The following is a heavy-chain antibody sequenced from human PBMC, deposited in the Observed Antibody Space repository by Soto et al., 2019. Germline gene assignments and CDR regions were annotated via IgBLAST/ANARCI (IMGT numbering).Heavy chain of an antibody. CDR3: AKDRAMRIFVVVIRWVPFGP. CDR2: ISGSGGST. D-gene: IGHD3-3*02. V-gene: IGHV3-23*01. Sequence: GGSLRLSCAASGFTFSSYAMSWVRQAPGKGLAWVSAISGSGGSTYYADSVKGRFTISSDNSKNTVYLQMNSLRAQDTAVYYWAKDRAMRIFVVVIRWVPFGPWGQGAVVTVS. J-gene: IGHJ5*02. CDR1: GFTFSSYA.